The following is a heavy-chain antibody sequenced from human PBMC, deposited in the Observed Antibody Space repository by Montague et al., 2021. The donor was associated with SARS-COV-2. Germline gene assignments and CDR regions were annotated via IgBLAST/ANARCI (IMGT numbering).Heavy chain of an antibody. J-gene: IGHJ6*03. CDR3: ARLGDGVVPSPILGVGPYYSYYYMDV. CDR1: GGSFSTYS. Sequence: SETLSLTCAVHGGSFSTYSWNWIRQHPGKGLEWIGEIHHGGSTNYNTSLKSRVTISADTSKNHISLKLTSVAAADTAVYYCARLGDGVVPSPILGVGPYYSYYYMDVWGKGTTVTVSS. D-gene: IGHD3-10*01. V-gene: IGHV4-34*01. CDR2: IHHGGST.